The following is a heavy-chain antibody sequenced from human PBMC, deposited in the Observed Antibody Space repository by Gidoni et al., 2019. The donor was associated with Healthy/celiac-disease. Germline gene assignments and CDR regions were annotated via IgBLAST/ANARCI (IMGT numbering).Heavy chain of an antibody. D-gene: IGHD6-19*01. CDR1: GCTCSSYS. V-gene: IGHV3-21*01. CDR3: ARDPPGIAVAGTPPDY. J-gene: IGHJ4*02. Sequence: EVQLVEAGGGLVKPGGCLRLSCAASGCTCSSYSMNWVRQAPGKGLEWVSSISSSSSYLYYADSVKGRFTISRDNAKNSLYLQMNSLSAEDTAVYYCARDPPGIAVAGTPPDYWGQGTLVTVSS. CDR2: ISSSSSYL.